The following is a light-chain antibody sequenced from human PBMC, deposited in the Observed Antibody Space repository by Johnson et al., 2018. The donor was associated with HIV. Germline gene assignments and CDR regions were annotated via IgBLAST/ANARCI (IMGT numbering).Light chain of an antibody. J-gene: IGLJ1*01. CDR3: ATWDASLSANV. Sequence: QSVLTQPPSVSAAPGRWVTVSCSGTTSNIGDHSVSWFQHLPGAAPKLLIYDNDRRPSGVPDRFSGSKSAASATLDITGLQSGDEGDYYCATWDASLSANVFGTGTKVTGL. CDR1: TSNIGDHS. CDR2: DND. V-gene: IGLV1-51*02.